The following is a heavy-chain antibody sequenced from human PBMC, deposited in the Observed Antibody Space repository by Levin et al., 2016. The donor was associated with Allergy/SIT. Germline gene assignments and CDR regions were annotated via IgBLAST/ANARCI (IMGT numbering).Heavy chain of an antibody. CDR2: ISGSGGST. Sequence: WIRQPPGKGLEWVSAISGSGGSTYYADSVKGRFTISRDNSKNTLYLQMNSLRAEDTAVYYCAKDRGAGYYDSSGYWIGGQNYYYYYGMDVWGQGTTVTVSS. V-gene: IGHV3-23*01. J-gene: IGHJ6*02. CDR3: AKDRGAGYYDSSGYWIGGQNYYYYYGMDV. D-gene: IGHD3-22*01.